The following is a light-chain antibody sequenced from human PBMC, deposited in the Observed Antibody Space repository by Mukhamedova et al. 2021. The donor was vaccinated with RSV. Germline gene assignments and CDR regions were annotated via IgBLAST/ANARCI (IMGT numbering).Light chain of an antibody. Sequence: SQSISSWLAWYQQKPGKAPKLLIYKASSLESGVPSRFSGSGSGTEFTLTISSLQPEDFATYYCLQHNSYPQTFGQGTKVEIK. CDR3: LQHNSYPQT. J-gene: IGKJ1*01. V-gene: IGKV1-5*03. CDR1: QSISSW. CDR2: KAS.